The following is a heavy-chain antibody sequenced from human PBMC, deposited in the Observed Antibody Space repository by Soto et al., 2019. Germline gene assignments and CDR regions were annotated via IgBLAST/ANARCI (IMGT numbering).Heavy chain of an antibody. CDR3: ARDTGIYDYGDYVGLVSL. V-gene: IGHV4-59*01. J-gene: IGHJ4*02. D-gene: IGHD4-17*01. CDR2: IYYSGST. CDR1: GGSISSYY. Sequence: SETLSLTCTVSGGSISSYYWSWIRQPPGKGLEWIGYIYYSGSTNYNPSLKSRVTISVDTSKNQFSLKLSSVTAADTAVYYCARDTGIYDYGDYVGLVSLWGQGTLVTVSS.